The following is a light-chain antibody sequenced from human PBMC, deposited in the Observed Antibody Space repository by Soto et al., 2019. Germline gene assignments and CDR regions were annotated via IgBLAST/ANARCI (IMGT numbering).Light chain of an antibody. CDR1: QSVSSSY. CDR2: GAS. Sequence: EIVLTQSPGTLSLSPGERATLSCRASQSVSSSYLAWYQQRPGQAPRLLINGASSRATGIPDRFSGSGSRTDFTLTISRLEPEDFAGYYCQQYGSSPYTFGQGTKLEIK. J-gene: IGKJ2*01. V-gene: IGKV3-20*01. CDR3: QQYGSSPYT.